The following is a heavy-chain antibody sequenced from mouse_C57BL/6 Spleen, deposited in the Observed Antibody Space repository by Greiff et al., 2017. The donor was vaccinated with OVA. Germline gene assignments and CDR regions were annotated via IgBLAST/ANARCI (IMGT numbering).Heavy chain of an antibody. CDR3: ARGSTTGGVDV. CDR1: GYTFTDYY. Sequence: QVQLKESGAELVRPGASVKLSCKASGYTFTDYYINWVKQRPGQGLEWIARIYPGSGNTYYNEKFKGKATLTADKSSSTAYMQLSSLTSEDSDVYFGARGSTTGGVDVWGTGTTVTVSS. J-gene: IGHJ1*03. CDR2: IYPGSGNT. V-gene: IGHV1-76*01. D-gene: IGHD1-1*01.